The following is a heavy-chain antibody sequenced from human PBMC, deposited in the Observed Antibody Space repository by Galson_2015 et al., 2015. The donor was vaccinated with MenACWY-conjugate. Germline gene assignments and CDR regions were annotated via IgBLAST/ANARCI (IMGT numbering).Heavy chain of an antibody. Sequence: SLRLSCAASGFTFSSYWMHWVRQAPGKGLVWVSRINSDGSSTSYADSVKGRFTISRDNAKNTLYLQMNSLRAEDTAVYYCARERDNWNYVAWFDPWGQGTLVTVSS. CDR3: ARERDNWNYVAWFDP. CDR1: GFTFSSYW. J-gene: IGHJ5*02. D-gene: IGHD1-7*01. V-gene: IGHV3-74*01. CDR2: INSDGSST.